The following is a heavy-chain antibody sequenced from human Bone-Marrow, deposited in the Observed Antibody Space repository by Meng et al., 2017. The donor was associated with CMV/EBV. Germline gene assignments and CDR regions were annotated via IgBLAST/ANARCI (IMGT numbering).Heavy chain of an antibody. J-gene: IGHJ5*02. V-gene: IGHV4-34*01. CDR2: INHSGST. D-gene: IGHD3-22*01. CDR1: GGSFSGYY. CDR3: ALRKWLPRRKYNWFDP. Sequence: SETLSLTCAVYGGSFSGYYWSWIRQPPGKGLEWIGEINHSGSTNYNPSLKSRVTISVDTSKNQFSLKLSSVTAADTAVYYCALRKWLPRRKYNWFDPWGQGTLVTGSS.